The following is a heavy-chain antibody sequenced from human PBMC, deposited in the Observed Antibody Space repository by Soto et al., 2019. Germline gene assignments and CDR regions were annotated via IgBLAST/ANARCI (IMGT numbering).Heavy chain of an antibody. CDR2: IYYSGST. CDR3: ARSVFP. Sequence: QVQLQESGPGLVKPSQTLSLTCTVSGGSISIGGYYWNWIRQHPGKGLEWIGYIYYSGSTYYNPSVTSRVTISVDTSKNPFLLKLSSVTAADTAVYYCARSVFPWGQGTLGTFSS. J-gene: IGHJ5*02. CDR1: GGSISIGGYY. V-gene: IGHV4-31*03.